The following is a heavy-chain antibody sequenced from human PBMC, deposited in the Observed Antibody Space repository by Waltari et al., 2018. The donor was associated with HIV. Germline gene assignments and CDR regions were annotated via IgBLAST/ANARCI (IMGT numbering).Heavy chain of an antibody. Sequence: QVELVESGGGFIRPVGPLRLSCAASGFPFSASYITWIRQAPGKGPEWVSYISSSGSTIYYADSVKGRFAISRDNAKNSLYLQMNSLRADDTAVYYCARVRSGYYDYWGQGTPVTVSS. CDR2: ISSSGSTI. D-gene: IGHD3-22*01. CDR1: GFPFSASY. J-gene: IGHJ4*02. V-gene: IGHV3-11*01. CDR3: ARVRSGYYDY.